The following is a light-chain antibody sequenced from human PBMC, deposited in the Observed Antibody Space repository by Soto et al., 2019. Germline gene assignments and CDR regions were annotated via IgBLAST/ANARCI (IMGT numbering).Light chain of an antibody. CDR3: SSYTSSSTLSTYV. CDR2: DVS. J-gene: IGLJ1*01. V-gene: IGLV2-14*03. Sequence: QSALTQPASVSGSPGQSITISCTGTSSDVGGYNYVSWYQHHPGKAPKLMIYDVSNRPSGVSNRFSGSKSGNTASLIISGLQAEDEADYYCSSYTSSSTLSTYVFETGTKLTVL. CDR1: SSDVGGYNY.